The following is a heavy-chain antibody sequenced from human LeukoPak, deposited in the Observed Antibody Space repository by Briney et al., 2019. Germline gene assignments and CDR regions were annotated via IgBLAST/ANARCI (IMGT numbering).Heavy chain of an antibody. J-gene: IGHJ4*02. Sequence: PSETLSLTCTVSGVSISSGNYYWSWIRQPPGKGLEWIGYIYYSGSTYYNPSLKSRLTISRDTSKNQFSLKLTSVTAADTGVYYCAREVIVWGQGTLVTVSS. CDR2: IYYSGST. D-gene: IGHD3-22*01. V-gene: IGHV4-30-4*01. CDR3: AREVIV. CDR1: GVSISSGNYY.